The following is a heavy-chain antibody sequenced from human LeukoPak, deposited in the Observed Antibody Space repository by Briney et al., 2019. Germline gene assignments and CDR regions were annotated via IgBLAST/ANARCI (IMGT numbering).Heavy chain of an antibody. D-gene: IGHD3-10*01. J-gene: IGHJ4*02. CDR3: ASGFRGVPSDSYGDFDY. CDR2: ISSSSSTI. Sequence: GGSLRLSCAASGFTFSSYSMNWVRQAPGKGLEWVSYISSSSSTIYYADSVKGRFTISRDNAKNSLYLQMNSLRAEDTAVYYCASGFRGVPSDSYGDFDYWGQGTLVTVSS. V-gene: IGHV3-48*04. CDR1: GFTFSSYS.